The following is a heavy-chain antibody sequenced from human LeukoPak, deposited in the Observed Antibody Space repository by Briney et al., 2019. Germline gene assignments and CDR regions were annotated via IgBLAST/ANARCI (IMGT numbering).Heavy chain of an antibody. CDR2: INHSGST. CDR1: GGSFSGYY. J-gene: IGHJ4*02. D-gene: IGHD3-9*01. V-gene: IGHV4-34*01. CDR3: ARQTPRRGILTGYYRGGIDY. Sequence: SETLSLTCAVYGGSFSGYYWSWIRQPPGKGLEWIGEINHSGSTNYNPSLKSRVTISVDTSKNQFSLKLSSVTAADTAVYYCARQTPRRGILTGYYRGGIDYWGQGTLVTVSS.